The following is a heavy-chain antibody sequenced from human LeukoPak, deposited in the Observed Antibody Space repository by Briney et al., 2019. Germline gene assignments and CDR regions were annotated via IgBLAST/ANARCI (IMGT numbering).Heavy chain of an antibody. CDR1: GFTFSNAW. CDR2: IKSKTDGGTT. Sequence: GGSLRLSCSASGFTFSNAWMSWVRQAPGKGLEWVGRIKSKTDGGTTDYAAPVKGRFTISRDDSKNTLYLQMNSLKTEDTAVYYCTTDLGFLEWLTYYYYGMDVWGQGTTVTVSS. D-gene: IGHD3-3*01. V-gene: IGHV3-15*01. J-gene: IGHJ6*02. CDR3: TTDLGFLEWLTYYYYGMDV.